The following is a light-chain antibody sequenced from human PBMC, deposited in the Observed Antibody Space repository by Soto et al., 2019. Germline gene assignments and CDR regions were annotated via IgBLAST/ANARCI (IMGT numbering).Light chain of an antibody. J-gene: IGKJ1*01. V-gene: IGKV3-20*01. CDR2: GAS. CDR3: QQYYSRPFT. CDR1: QPVVGHY. Sequence: IMLTQSPDSLSLSPGERDSLSCRASQPVVGHYIACYQQEPGQAPRFLVYGASSRPTGIPTGFSGSGSGTDFTLTISSRQAEDVAVYYCQQYYSRPFTFGQGTKVDIK.